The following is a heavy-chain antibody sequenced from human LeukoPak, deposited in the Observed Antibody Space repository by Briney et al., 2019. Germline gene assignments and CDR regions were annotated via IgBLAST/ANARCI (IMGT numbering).Heavy chain of an antibody. V-gene: IGHV4-39*01. J-gene: IGHJ2*01. CDR1: GGSISSSSYY. CDR3: ASLTYYYDSSGVDYWYFDL. CDR2: IYYSGST. D-gene: IGHD3-22*01. Sequence: NPSETLSLTCTVSGGSISSSSYYWGWIRQPPGKGLEWIGSIYYSGSTYYNPSLKSRVTISVDTSKNQFSLKLSSVTAADTAVYYCASLTYYYDSSGVDYWYFDLWGRGTLVTVSS.